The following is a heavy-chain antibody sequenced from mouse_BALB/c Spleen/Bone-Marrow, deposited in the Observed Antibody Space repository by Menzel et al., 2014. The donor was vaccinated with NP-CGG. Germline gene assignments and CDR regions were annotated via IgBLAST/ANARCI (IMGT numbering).Heavy chain of an antibody. V-gene: IGHV5-9-3*01. CDR2: ISSGGSYT. Sequence: EVKLVESGGGLVKPGGSLKLSCAASGFTFSSYAMSWVRQTPEKRLEWVATISSGGSYTYYPDSVKGRFTISRDNAQNTLYLQMSSLRSEDTAMYYCARHGITRLLDYWGQGTTLTFSS. J-gene: IGHJ2*01. D-gene: IGHD2-4*01. CDR3: ARHGITRLLDY. CDR1: GFTFSSYA.